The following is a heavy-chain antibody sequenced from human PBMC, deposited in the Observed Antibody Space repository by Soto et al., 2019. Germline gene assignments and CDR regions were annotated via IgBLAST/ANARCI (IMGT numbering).Heavy chain of an antibody. CDR1: GFTISSNY. V-gene: IGHV3-53*02. D-gene: IGHD7-27*01. J-gene: IGHJ2*01. CDR3: ARVWGWHFDL. CDR2: VYTGGSA. Sequence: EVQLVETGGGLIQPGGSLRLSCAASGFTISSNYMSWVRQAPGQGLQWVSVVYTGGSANYADSVKGRFTSSRDNSKISLSLQVNGLRAEDTAVYYWARVWGWHFDLWGRGTLVTVSS.